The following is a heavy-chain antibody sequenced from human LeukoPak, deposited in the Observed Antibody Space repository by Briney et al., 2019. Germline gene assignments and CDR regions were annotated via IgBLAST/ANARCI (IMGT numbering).Heavy chain of an antibody. J-gene: IGHJ5*02. D-gene: IGHD2-2*02. CDR2: MNPNSGST. Sequence: ASVKVSCKASGYTFTSYDINWVRQATGQGLEWMGWMNPNSGSTGYAQKFRGRVTITRNTSISTAYMELSSLRSEDTAVYYCARLYCSSTSCYTEYNWFDPWGQGTLVTVSS. CDR1: GYTFTSYD. V-gene: IGHV1-8*03. CDR3: ARLYCSSTSCYTEYNWFDP.